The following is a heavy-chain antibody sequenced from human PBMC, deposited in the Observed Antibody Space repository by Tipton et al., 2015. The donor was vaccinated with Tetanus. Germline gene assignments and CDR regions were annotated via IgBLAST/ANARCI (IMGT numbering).Heavy chain of an antibody. Sequence: TLSLTCTVSGGSFSLYYWNWVRQSPGKGLEWIGEISHSGSSSYSPSLKSRVTISVDTSKNQFSLRLRSVAAADTAVYYCARVLPANRAGWGQGTLVTVSS. J-gene: IGHJ4*02. CDR3: ARVLPANRAG. V-gene: IGHV4-34*01. D-gene: IGHD1-14*01. CDR2: ISHSGSS. CDR1: GGSFSLYY.